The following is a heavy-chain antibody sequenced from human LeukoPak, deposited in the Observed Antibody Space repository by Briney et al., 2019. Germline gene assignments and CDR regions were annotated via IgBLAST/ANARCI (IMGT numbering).Heavy chain of an antibody. Sequence: PGGSLRLSCAASGFTFSSYAMHWVRQAPGKGLEWVAVISYDGSNKYYADSVKGRFTISRDNSKNTLYPQMNSLRAEDTAVYYCARDRSSVPAATMIIHHYYYYYYMDVWGKGTTVTVSS. CDR1: GFTFSSYA. D-gene: IGHD2-2*01. V-gene: IGHV3-30-3*01. J-gene: IGHJ6*03. CDR2: ISYDGSNK. CDR3: ARDRSSVPAATMIIHHYYYYYYMDV.